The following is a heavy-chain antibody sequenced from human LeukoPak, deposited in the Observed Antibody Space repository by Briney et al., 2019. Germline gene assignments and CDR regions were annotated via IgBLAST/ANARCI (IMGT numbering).Heavy chain of an antibody. V-gene: IGHV3-30*04. CDR3: ARDLGGKATVVDNFDY. CDR1: GFTFSSYA. J-gene: IGHJ4*02. CDR2: ISYDGSNK. D-gene: IGHD2-15*01. Sequence: GGSLRLSCAASGFTFSSYAMHWVRQAPGKGLEWVAVISYDGSNKYYADSVKGRFTISRDNSKNTLYLQMNSLRAEDTAVYYCARDLGGKATVVDNFDYWGQGTLVTVSS.